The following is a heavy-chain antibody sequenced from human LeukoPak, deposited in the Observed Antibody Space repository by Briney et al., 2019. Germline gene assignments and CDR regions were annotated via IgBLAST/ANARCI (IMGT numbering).Heavy chain of an antibody. D-gene: IGHD6-19*01. J-gene: IGHJ4*02. CDR3: AGGLSSGWSTFDY. CDR2: ISSNGGST. Sequence: PGRSLRLSCAASGFTFDDYAMHWVRQAPGKGLEYVSAISSNGGSTYYANSVKGRFTISRDNSKNTLYLQMGSLRAEDMAVYYCAGGLSSGWSTFDYWGQGTLVTVSS. V-gene: IGHV3-64*01. CDR1: GFTFDDYA.